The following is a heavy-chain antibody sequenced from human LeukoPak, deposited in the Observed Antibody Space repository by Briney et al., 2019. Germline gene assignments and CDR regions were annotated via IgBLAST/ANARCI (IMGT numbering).Heavy chain of an antibody. V-gene: IGHV4-30-4*01. CDR1: GGSISSGDYY. Sequence: SQTLSLTCTVSGGSISSGDYYWSWIRQPPGKGLEWIGYIYYSGSTYYNPSLKSRVTISVDTSKNQFSLKLSSVTAADTAVYYCARGLGPRYYYDSSGFQPFDPWGQGTLFTVSS. J-gene: IGHJ5*02. D-gene: IGHD3-22*01. CDR2: IYYSGST. CDR3: ARGLGPRYYYDSSGFQPFDP.